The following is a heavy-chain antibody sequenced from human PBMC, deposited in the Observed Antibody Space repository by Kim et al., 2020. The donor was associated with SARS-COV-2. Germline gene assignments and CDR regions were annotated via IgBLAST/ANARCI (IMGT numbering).Heavy chain of an antibody. CDR3: ARGTIVLMVYARHPGFDY. CDR2: ISAYNGNT. Sequence: ASVKVSCKASGYTFTSYGISWVRQAPGQGLEWMGWISAYNGNTNYAQKLQGRVTMTTDTSTSTAYMELRSLRSDDTAVYYCARGTIVLMVYARHPGFDYWGQGTLVAVSS. CDR1: GYTFTSYG. J-gene: IGHJ4*02. D-gene: IGHD2-8*01. V-gene: IGHV1-18*01.